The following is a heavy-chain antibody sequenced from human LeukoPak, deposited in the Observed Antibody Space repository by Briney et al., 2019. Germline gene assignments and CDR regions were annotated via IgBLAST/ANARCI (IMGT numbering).Heavy chain of an antibody. V-gene: IGHV3-73*01. Sequence: GGSLRLSCAASGFTFSGSAMHWVRQASGKGLEWVGRIRSKANSYATAYAASVKGRFTISRDDSKNTAYLQMNSLKTEDTAVYYCTSDYYDSSGYYYDFDYWGQGTLVTVSS. CDR3: TSDYYDSSGYYYDFDY. CDR2: IRSKANSYAT. CDR1: GFTFSGSA. J-gene: IGHJ4*02. D-gene: IGHD3-22*01.